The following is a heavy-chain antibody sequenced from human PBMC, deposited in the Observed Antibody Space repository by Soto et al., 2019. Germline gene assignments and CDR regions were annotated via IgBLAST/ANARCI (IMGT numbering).Heavy chain of an antibody. Sequence: ASVKVSCKVSGYTLTELSMHWVRQAPGKGLEWMGGSDPEDGETIYAQKFQGRVTMTEDTSTDTAYMELSSLRSEDTAVYYCATWTTMESYYYYGMDVWGQGTTVTVSS. CDR3: ATWTTMESYYYYGMDV. D-gene: IGHD3-3*01. CDR1: GYTLTELS. CDR2: SDPEDGET. J-gene: IGHJ6*02. V-gene: IGHV1-24*01.